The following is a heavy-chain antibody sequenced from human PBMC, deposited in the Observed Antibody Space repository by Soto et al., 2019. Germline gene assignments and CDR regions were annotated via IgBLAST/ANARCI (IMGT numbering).Heavy chain of an antibody. V-gene: IGHV4-59*01. D-gene: IGHD2-15*01. CDR1: GGSISSYY. J-gene: IGHJ3*02. CDR3: GRAPPGYPGRAFHI. CDR2: IYYSGST. Sequence: PSETLSLTCTVSGGSISSYYWSWIRQPPGKGLEWIGYIYYSGSTYYNPSLKSRVTISVDTSKNQFSLNLRSVTAADTAIYYCGRAPPGYPGRAFHIGGQGKMVTVSS.